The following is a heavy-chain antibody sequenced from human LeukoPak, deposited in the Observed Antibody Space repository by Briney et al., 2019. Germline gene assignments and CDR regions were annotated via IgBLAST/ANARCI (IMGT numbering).Heavy chain of an antibody. V-gene: IGHV1-18*01. CDR2: ISAYNGNT. D-gene: IGHD3-9*01. CDR3: AREGQYYDILTGYYGVDY. Sequence: ASVKLSCKASGYTFTSYGISWVRQAPGQGREWMGWISAYNGNTNYAQKLQGRVTMTTDTSTSTAYMELRSLRSDDTAVYYGAREGQYYDILTGYYGVDYWGQGTLVTVSS. CDR1: GYTFTSYG. J-gene: IGHJ4*02.